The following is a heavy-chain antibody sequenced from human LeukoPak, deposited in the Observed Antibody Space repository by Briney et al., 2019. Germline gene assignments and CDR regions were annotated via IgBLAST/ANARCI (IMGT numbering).Heavy chain of an antibody. CDR2: IYYSGST. Sequence: SSETLSLTCTVSGGSIRSYYWSWIRQPPGKGLEWIGYIYYSGSTNYNPSLKSRVTISVDTSKNQFSLKLSSVTAADTAVYYCARVNYDFWSGSGIYYMDVWGKGTTVTVSS. J-gene: IGHJ6*03. V-gene: IGHV4-59*01. CDR1: GGSIRSYY. D-gene: IGHD3-3*01. CDR3: ARVNYDFWSGSGIYYMDV.